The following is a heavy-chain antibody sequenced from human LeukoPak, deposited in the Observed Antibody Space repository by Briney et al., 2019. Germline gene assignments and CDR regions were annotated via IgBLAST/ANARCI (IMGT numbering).Heavy chain of an antibody. J-gene: IGHJ4*02. Sequence: VSVKVSCKVSGYTLTELSMHWVRQAPGKGLEWMGGFDPEDGETIYAQKFQGRVTMTEDTSTDTAYMELSSLRSEDTAVYYCATELLTDPDPGFDYWGQGTLVTVSS. V-gene: IGHV1-24*01. CDR3: ATELLTDPDPGFDY. CDR2: FDPEDGET. CDR1: GYTLTELS. D-gene: IGHD3-9*01.